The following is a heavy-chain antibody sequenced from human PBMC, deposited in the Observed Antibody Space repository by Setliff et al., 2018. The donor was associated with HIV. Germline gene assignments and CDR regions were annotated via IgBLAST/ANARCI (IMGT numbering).Heavy chain of an antibody. D-gene: IGHD5-18*01. CDR2: VDPSGGST. CDR3: ARRGSYSYGRRVYYYMDV. Sequence: ASVKVSCKASRYTFTSYYMHWVRQAPGQGLEWMGIVDPSGGSTYYAQKFQDRVTLTRDTSTTTVYMELSSLRSEDTAVYYCARRGSYSYGRRVYYYMDVWGKGTTVTVSS. J-gene: IGHJ6*03. V-gene: IGHV1-46*01. CDR1: RYTFTSYY.